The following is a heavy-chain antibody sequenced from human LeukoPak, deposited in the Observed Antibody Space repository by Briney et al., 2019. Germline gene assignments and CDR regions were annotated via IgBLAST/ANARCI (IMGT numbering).Heavy chain of an antibody. V-gene: IGHV4-30-2*01. CDR2: IYHSGST. D-gene: IGHD4-17*01. Sequence: SQTLSLTCTVSGGSISSSGYYWSWIRQPPGKGLEWIGYIYHSGSTYYNPSLKSRVAISLDRSKNQFSLKLTSVTAADTAVYYCAPYGIRPLDALDIWGQGTMVTVSS. CDR3: APYGIRPLDALDI. J-gene: IGHJ3*02. CDR1: GGSISSSGYY.